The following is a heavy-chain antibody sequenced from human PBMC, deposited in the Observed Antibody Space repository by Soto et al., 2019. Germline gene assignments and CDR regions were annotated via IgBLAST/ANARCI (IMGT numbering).Heavy chain of an antibody. CDR3: AKDAIHVLLGYTYGAGGMDV. CDR2: ISWNSGDI. CDR1: GFTFDDYA. V-gene: IGHV3-9*01. Sequence: PGGSLRLSCAASGFTFDDYAMHWVRLAPGKXLEWVSGISWNSGDIYYADPVKGRFTISRDNAKNSLYLQMNSLRPDDTAMYYCAKDAIHVLLGYTYGAGGMDVWGQGPTVTVSS. J-gene: IGHJ6*02. D-gene: IGHD5-18*01.